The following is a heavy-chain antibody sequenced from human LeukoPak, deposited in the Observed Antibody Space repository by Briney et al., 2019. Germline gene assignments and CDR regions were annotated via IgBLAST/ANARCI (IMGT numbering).Heavy chain of an antibody. J-gene: IGHJ4*02. V-gene: IGHV3-7*01. CDR1: GFTFSTYW. CDR2: IHPDGSQK. CDR3: ATDRGYSSFDY. Sequence: GGSLRLSCEGSGFTFSTYWMDWVRQSPGKRLEWLASIHPDGSQKDYVESVKGRFTIPRDNAKKSLYLQMNSLRAEDTATYYCATDRGYSSFDYWGQGTLVTVSS. D-gene: IGHD3-22*01.